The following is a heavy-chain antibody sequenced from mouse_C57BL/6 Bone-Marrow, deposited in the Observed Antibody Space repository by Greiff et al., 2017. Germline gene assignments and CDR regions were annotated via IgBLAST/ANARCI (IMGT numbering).Heavy chain of an antibody. CDR3: ARCYDYDYAMDY. J-gene: IGHJ4*01. D-gene: IGHD2-4*01. CDR1: GYSFTDYN. CDR2: INPNYGTT. Sequence: EVKLVESGPELVKPGASVKISCKASGYSFTDYNMNWVKQSNGKSLEWIGVINPNYGTTSYNQKFKGKATLTVDQSSSTAYMQLNSLTSEDSAVYYCARCYDYDYAMDYWGQGTSVTGSS. V-gene: IGHV1-39*01.